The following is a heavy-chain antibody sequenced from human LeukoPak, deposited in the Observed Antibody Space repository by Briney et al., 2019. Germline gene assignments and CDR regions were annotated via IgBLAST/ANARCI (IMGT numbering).Heavy chain of an antibody. V-gene: IGHV4-59*08. D-gene: IGHD6-19*01. Sequence: SETLSLTCTVSGGSISTFYWTWIRQPPGKGLEWIGCVYYSGSTKYNPSLESRVTISVDASKNQFSLKLSSVTAADTAVYYCARRYSSGWYGGYFDYWGQGTLVTVSS. CDR2: VYYSGST. CDR3: ARRYSSGWYGGYFDY. J-gene: IGHJ4*02. CDR1: GGSISTFY.